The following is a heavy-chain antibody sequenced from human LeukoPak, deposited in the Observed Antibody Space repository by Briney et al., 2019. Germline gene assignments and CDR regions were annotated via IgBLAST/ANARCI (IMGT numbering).Heavy chain of an antibody. J-gene: IGHJ5*02. CDR1: GFTFSSYS. CDR3: ARVYHSSGGFDP. CDR2: ISSSSSYI. V-gene: IGHV3-21*01. D-gene: IGHD6-25*01. Sequence: GGSLRLSCAASGFTFSSYSMNWVRLAPGKGLEWVSSISSSSSYIYYADSVKGRFTISRDNAKNSLYLQMNSLRAEDTAVYYCARVYHSSGGFDPWGQGTLVTVSS.